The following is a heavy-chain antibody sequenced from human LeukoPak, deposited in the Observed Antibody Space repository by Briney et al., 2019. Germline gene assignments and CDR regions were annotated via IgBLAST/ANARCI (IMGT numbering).Heavy chain of an antibody. CDR3: ARAYRGYCSGGSCPFDY. Sequence: SQTLSLTCTVSGGSISSGGYYWSWIRQHPGKGLEWIGYIYYSGSTYYNPSLKSRVTISVDTSKNQFSLKLSSVAAADTAVYYCARAYRGYCSGGSCPFDYWGQGTLVTVSS. D-gene: IGHD2-15*01. CDR2: IYYSGST. V-gene: IGHV4-31*03. J-gene: IGHJ4*02. CDR1: GGSISSGGYY.